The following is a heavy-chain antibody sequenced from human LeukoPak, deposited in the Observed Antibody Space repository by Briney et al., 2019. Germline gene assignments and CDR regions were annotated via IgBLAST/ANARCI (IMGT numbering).Heavy chain of an antibody. D-gene: IGHD3-22*01. J-gene: IGHJ4*02. CDR3: AKGAYYDSSSIDY. CDR2: ISGSGGST. V-gene: IGHV3-23*01. CDR1: GFTFSSYA. Sequence: PGGSLRLSCAASGFTFSSYAMSWVRQAPGKGLEWVSAISGSGGSTYYADSVKGRFTISRDNSKNTLYLQMNSLRAEDKAVYCCAKGAYYDSSSIDYWGQGTLVTVSS.